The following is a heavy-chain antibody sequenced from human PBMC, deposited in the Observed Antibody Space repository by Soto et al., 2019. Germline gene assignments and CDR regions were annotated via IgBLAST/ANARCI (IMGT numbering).Heavy chain of an antibody. CDR3: ARVSSGWWYFDS. D-gene: IGHD6-19*01. J-gene: IGHJ4*02. Sequence: QVQLQESGPGLVKPSETLSLTCTVSGGSITSYYWSWIRQPPGKGLEWIGYIYYSGSTNYNPSLKSRVSISVNTSKNQFSLQLTSVTAAETAVYYCARVSSGWWYFDSWGQGTLVTVSS. CDR2: IYYSGST. CDR1: GGSITSYY. V-gene: IGHV4-59*01.